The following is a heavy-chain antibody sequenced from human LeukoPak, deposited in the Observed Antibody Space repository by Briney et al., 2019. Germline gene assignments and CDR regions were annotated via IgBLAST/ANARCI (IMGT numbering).Heavy chain of an antibody. CDR2: IYHSGST. CDR3: ARVRYCSGGSCYGYYYYYMDV. D-gene: IGHD2-15*01. Sequence: SETLSLTCTVSGYSISSGYYWGWIRQPPGKGLEWIGSIYHSGSTYYNPSLKSRVTISVDTSKNQFSLKLSSVTAADTAVYYCARVRYCSGGSCYGYYYYYMDVWGKRDHGHRLL. CDR1: GYSISSGYY. J-gene: IGHJ6*03. V-gene: IGHV4-38-2*02.